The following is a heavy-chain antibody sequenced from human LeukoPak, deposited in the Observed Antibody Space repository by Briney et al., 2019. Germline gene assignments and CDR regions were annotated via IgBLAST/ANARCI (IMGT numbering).Heavy chain of an antibody. V-gene: IGHV3-33*01. CDR1: GFTFITYA. CDR2: IWYDGNDK. Sequence: PGGSLRLSCAASGFTFITYAMHWVRQAPGKGLEWVAVIWYDGNDKYYADSVKGRFTISRDNSKNTLDLQMNSLRAEDTAVYYCARDMWRNGYSNTFNLWGQGTMVTVSS. CDR3: ARDMWRNGYSNTFNL. D-gene: IGHD3-22*01. J-gene: IGHJ3*01.